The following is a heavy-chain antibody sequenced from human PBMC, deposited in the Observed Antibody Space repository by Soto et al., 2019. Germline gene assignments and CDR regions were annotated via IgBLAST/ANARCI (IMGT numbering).Heavy chain of an antibody. CDR2: ISASGSRS. CDR1: GFTLSSFA. Sequence: VHLSQSGGGWGQTGGSLRLSCEASGFTLSSFATGWVRNAPGKGLEWVSDISASGSRSSYADFVRGRFTVSRDNSTNTLSLQMKSLSVEDTAVYYCAKDRIVMISSSFDCWGQGVLVSVSS. V-gene: IGHV3-23*01. CDR3: AKDRIVMISSSFDC. J-gene: IGHJ4*01. D-gene: IGHD2-21*01.